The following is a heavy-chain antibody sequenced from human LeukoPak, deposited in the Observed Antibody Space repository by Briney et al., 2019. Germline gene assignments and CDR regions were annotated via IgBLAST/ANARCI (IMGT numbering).Heavy chain of an antibody. J-gene: IGHJ4*02. CDR1: GFTFSSYE. CDR3: ARVHGGNPNFDY. D-gene: IGHD4-23*01. Sequence: PGGSLRLSCAASGFTFSSYEMNWVRQAPGKGLEWVSYISSSGSTIYYADSVKGRFTISRDNAKNSLYLQMNSLRAEDTAVYYCARVHGGNPNFDYWGQGTLVTVSS. V-gene: IGHV3-48*03. CDR2: ISSSGSTI.